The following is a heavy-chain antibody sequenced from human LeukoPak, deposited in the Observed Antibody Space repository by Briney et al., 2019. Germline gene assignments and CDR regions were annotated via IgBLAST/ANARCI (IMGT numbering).Heavy chain of an antibody. Sequence: GGSLRLSCVVSGFTFSNYSMNWVRQAPGKGLEWVSYISSRSSSIYYLDSVKGRFTISRDNAKNSLYLQMNSLRDEDTAVYYCARVIRRFGEFSSDYWGQGTLVTASS. CDR2: ISSRSSSI. J-gene: IGHJ4*02. D-gene: IGHD3-10*01. CDR3: ARVIRRFGEFSSDY. V-gene: IGHV3-48*02. CDR1: GFTFSNYS.